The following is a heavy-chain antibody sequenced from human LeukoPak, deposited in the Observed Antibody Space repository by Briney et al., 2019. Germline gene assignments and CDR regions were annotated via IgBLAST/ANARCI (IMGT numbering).Heavy chain of an antibody. J-gene: IGHJ4*02. CDR3: ARGDLYDSAGYYFDY. V-gene: IGHV4-30-2*01. CDR1: GASISSGDYS. D-gene: IGHD3-22*01. CDR2: ISHSGNT. Sequence: PSETLSLTCVISGASISSGDYSWNWIRQPPGMGLEWIGYISHSGNTYYNPSLKSRVTISVDRSKNHFSLKLSSVTAADTAVYYCARGDLYDSAGYYFDYWGQGTLVTVSS.